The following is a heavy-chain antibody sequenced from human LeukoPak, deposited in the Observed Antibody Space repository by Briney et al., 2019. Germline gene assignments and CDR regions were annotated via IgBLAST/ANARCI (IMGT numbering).Heavy chain of an antibody. D-gene: IGHD2-15*01. V-gene: IGHV3-74*01. CDR3: AKGCNSGGSCYYFDY. Sequence: QPGGSLRLSCAASEFTFSSNSMHWVRQAPGKGLVWVSRINTDGSSTLYADSVKGRFTISRDNAKNTLYLQMNSPRADDTAVYYCAKGCNSGGSCYYFDYWGQGTLVTVSS. CDR2: INTDGSST. J-gene: IGHJ4*02. CDR1: EFTFSSNS.